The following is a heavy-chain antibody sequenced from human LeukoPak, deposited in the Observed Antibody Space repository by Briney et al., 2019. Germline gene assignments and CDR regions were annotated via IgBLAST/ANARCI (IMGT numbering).Heavy chain of an antibody. CDR1: GFTFSSYS. CDR3: ARDEKAARHAFDT. V-gene: IGHV3-21*01. Sequence: GGSLRLSCAASGFTFSSYSMNWVRQAPGKGLEWVSSISSSSSYIYYADSVKGRFTISRNNAKNSLYLQMNSLRAEDTAVYYCARDEKAARHAFDTWGQGTMVTVSS. CDR2: ISSSSSYI. D-gene: IGHD6-6*01. J-gene: IGHJ3*02.